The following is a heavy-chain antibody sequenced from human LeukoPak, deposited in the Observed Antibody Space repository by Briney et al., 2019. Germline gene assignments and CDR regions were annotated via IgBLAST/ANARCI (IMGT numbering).Heavy chain of an antibody. Sequence: GESLKISCQGSGYSFTSYWIGWVRQMPGKGLEWIGLIYPGDSNTRYSPSFQGQVTISADKSITTAYLQWSSLKASDTAIYYCARRRAVAGTYYFDHWGQGTLVTVSS. CDR3: ARRRAVAGTYYFDH. CDR1: GYSFTSYW. V-gene: IGHV5-51*01. D-gene: IGHD6-19*01. CDR2: IYPGDSNT. J-gene: IGHJ4*02.